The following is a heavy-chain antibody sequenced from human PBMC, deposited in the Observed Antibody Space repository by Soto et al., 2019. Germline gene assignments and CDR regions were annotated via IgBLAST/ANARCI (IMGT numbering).Heavy chain of an antibody. D-gene: IGHD3-22*01. CDR3: AKDLHYYDISGYYPYFDY. Sequence: GGSLRLSCEVSGFNFSDYWMSWVRQAPGKGLEWVSTISGSGGSTYYADSVKGRFTISRDNSQNTVYMRMNSLRAEDTAIYYCAKDLHYYDISGYYPYFDYWGQGALVTVSS. J-gene: IGHJ4*02. CDR2: ISGSGGST. CDR1: GFNFSDYW. V-gene: IGHV3-23*01.